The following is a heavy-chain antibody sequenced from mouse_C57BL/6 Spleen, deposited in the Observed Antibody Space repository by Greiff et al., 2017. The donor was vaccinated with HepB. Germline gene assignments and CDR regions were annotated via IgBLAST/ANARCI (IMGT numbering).Heavy chain of an antibody. CDR3: TGESYYPAY. V-gene: IGHV6-3*01. J-gene: IGHJ3*01. CDR1: GFTFSNYW. Sequence: EVHLVESGGGLVQPGGSMKLSCVASGFTFSNYWMNWVRQSPEKGLEWVAQIRLKSDNYATHYAESVKGRFTISRDDSKSSVYLQMNNLRAEDTGIYYCTGESYYPAYWGQGTLVTVSA. D-gene: IGHD1-1*01. CDR2: IRLKSDNYAT.